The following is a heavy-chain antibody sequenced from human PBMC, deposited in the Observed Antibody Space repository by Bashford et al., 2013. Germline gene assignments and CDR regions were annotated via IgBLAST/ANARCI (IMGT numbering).Heavy chain of an antibody. CDR3: ALLLLEWLAIDY. CDR1: GYTFTSYD. V-gene: IGHV1-8*01. CDR2: MNPNSGNT. J-gene: IGHJ4*02. D-gene: IGHD3-3*01. Sequence: VASVKVSCKASGYTFTSYDINWVRQATGQGLEWMGWMNPNSGNTGYAQKFQGRVTMTRNTSISTAYMELSSLRSEDTAVYYCALLLLEWLAIDYWGQGTLVTVSS.